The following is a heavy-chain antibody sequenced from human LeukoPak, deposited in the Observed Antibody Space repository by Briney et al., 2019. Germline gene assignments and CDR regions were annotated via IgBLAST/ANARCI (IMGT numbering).Heavy chain of an antibody. V-gene: IGHV3-53*01. Sequence: GGSLRLSCAASGFTVSSNYMSWVRQAPGKGLEWVSVIYSGGRTYYADSVKGRFTISRDNSKNTLYLQMNSLRAEDTAVYYCARDLGSGWNFDYWGQGTLVTVSS. CDR1: GFTVSSNY. J-gene: IGHJ4*02. D-gene: IGHD6-19*01. CDR3: ARDLGSGWNFDY. CDR2: IYSGGRT.